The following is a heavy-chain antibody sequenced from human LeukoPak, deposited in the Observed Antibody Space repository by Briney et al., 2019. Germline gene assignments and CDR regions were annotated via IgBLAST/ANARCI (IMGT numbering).Heavy chain of an antibody. CDR1: GFTFSSSA. CDR2: ISPSGRNT. V-gene: IGHV3-23*01. J-gene: IGHJ6*03. D-gene: IGHD3-22*01. CDR3: AKGGSDSSGYYSLYYYYYMDV. Sequence: GGSLRLSCAASGFTFSSSAMSWVRQAPGKGLEWVSAISPSGRNTYYADSVKGRFIISRDNSKNMLYLQMSSLRAEDTAVYYCAKGGSDSSGYYSLYYYYYMDVWGKGTTVTISS.